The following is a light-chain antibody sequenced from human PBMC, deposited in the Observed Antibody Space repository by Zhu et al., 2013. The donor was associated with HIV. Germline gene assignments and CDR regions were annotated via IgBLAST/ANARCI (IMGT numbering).Light chain of an antibody. V-gene: IGKV1-39*01. CDR3: QQSYSMPFT. CDR1: QGVDNF. J-gene: IGKJ3*01. CDR2: GAS. Sequence: IQLTQSPSSLSAFVGDRVTVTCRASQGVDNFLAWYQQKPGQAPKLLIYGASILHSGVPSRFSGGGSGTDFSLTISSLQPEDFATFYCQQSYSMPFTFGPGTKVDIK.